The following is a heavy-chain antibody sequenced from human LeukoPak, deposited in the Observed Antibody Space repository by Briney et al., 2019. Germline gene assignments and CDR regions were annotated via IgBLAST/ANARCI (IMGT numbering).Heavy chain of an antibody. D-gene: IGHD7-27*01. Sequence: SETLSLTCTVSGGSISSYYWSWIRQPAGKGLEWIGYIYYSGSTNYNPSLKSRVTISVDTSKNQFSLKLSSVTAADTAVYYCARERLGYYYYGMDVWGHGTTVTVSS. CDR1: GGSISSYY. J-gene: IGHJ6*02. CDR2: IYYSGST. V-gene: IGHV4-59*01. CDR3: ARERLGYYYYGMDV.